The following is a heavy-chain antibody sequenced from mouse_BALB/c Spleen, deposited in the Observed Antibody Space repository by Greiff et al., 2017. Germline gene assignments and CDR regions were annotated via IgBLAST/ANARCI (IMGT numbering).Heavy chain of an antibody. D-gene: IGHD1-1*01. J-gene: IGHJ1*01. CDR3: ARGDYGSAPRYFDV. CDR1: GFSLTSYG. V-gene: IGHV2-9*02. CDR2: IWAGGST. Sequence: VQLVESGPGLVAPSQSLSITCTVSGFSLTSYGVHWVRQPPGKGLEWLGVIWAGGSTNYNSALMSRLSISKDNSKSQVFLKMNSLQTDDTAMYYCARGDYGSAPRYFDVWGAGTTVTVSS.